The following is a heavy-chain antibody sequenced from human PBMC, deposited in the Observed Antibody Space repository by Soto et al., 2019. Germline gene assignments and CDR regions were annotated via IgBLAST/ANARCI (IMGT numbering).Heavy chain of an antibody. Sequence: QVQLVQSGGEVKKPGASVEVSCRTSGYMFTTYGMSWVRQAPGQGLEWMAWISAYNGNKKYAQKFPGRATMPTGAATRTVSMELRNLTSDDTGTYFCARTGGGMAARPLEYWGQGTLVTVSS. J-gene: IGHJ4*02. V-gene: IGHV1-18*04. CDR1: GYMFTTYG. CDR2: ISAYNGNK. D-gene: IGHD6-6*01. CDR3: ARTGGGMAARPLEY.